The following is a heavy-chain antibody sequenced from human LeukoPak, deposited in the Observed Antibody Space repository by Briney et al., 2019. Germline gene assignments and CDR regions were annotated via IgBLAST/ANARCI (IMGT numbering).Heavy chain of an antibody. CDR3: ARVNSNYLIFYMDV. CDR2: IYYSGST. J-gene: IGHJ6*03. CDR1: GGSISSGGYS. Sequence: SETPSLTCAVSGGSISSGGYSWSWIRQPPGKGLEWIGYIYYSGSTYYNPSLKSRVTISVDTSKNQFSLKLSSVTAADTAVYYCARVNSNYLIFYMDVWGKGTTVTVSS. D-gene: IGHD4-11*01. V-gene: IGHV4-30-4*07.